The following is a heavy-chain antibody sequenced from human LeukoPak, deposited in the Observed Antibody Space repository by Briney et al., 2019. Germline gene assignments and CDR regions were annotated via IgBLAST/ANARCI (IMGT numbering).Heavy chain of an antibody. CDR3: ARDSSGYQ. CDR1: GFTFSTYW. D-gene: IGHD3-22*01. J-gene: IGHJ4*02. Sequence: GGSLRLSCAASGFTFSTYWMSWVRQAPGKGLEWVANIKEDGSEKYYGDSVKGRFSISRDNAKNSLYLQMNSLRAEDTAVYYCARDSSGYQWGQGTLVTVSS. V-gene: IGHV3-7*01. CDR2: IKEDGSEK.